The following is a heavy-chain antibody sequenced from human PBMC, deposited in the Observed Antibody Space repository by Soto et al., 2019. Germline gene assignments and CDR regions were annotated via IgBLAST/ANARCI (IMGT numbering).Heavy chain of an antibody. CDR2: ISSSSSYI. J-gene: IGHJ6*02. Sequence: GGSLRLSCAASGFTFSSYSMNWVRQAPGKGLEWVSSISSSSSYIYYADSVKGRFTISRDNAKNSLYLQMNSLRAEDTAVYYCARGSLVVVPAARGYYYGMDVWGQGTTVTVSS. V-gene: IGHV3-21*01. CDR1: GFTFSSYS. D-gene: IGHD2-2*01. CDR3: ARGSLVVVPAARGYYYGMDV.